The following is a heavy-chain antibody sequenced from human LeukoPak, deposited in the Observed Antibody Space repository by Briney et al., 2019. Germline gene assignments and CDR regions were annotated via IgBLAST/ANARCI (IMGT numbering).Heavy chain of an antibody. CDR2: ISGSGGSA. V-gene: IGHV3-23*01. J-gene: IGHJ6*03. CDR1: GFTFSSYA. Sequence: GGSLRLSCAASGFTFSSYAMSWVRQAPGKGLEWVSAISGSGGSAYYADSVKGRFTISRDNSKNTLYLQMNSLRAEDTAVYYCAKAVAAANYYMDVWGKGTTVTVSS. CDR3: AKAVAAANYYMDV. D-gene: IGHD6-13*01.